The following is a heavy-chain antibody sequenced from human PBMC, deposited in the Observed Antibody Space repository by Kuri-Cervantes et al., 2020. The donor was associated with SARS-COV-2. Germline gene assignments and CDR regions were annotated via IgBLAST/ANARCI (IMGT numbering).Heavy chain of an antibody. CDR1: GGSFSGYY. CDR3: ARGGMVRFLYY. D-gene: IGHD3-3*01. Sequence: GSLRLSCAVYGGSFSGYYWSWIRQPPGKGLEWIGEINHSGSTNYNPSLKSRVTISVDTSKNQFSLKLSSVTAADTAVYYCARGGMVRFLYYWGQGTLVTVSS. V-gene: IGHV4-34*01. CDR2: INHSGST. J-gene: IGHJ4*02.